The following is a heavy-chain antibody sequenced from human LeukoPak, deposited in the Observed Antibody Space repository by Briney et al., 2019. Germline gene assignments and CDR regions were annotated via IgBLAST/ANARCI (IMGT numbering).Heavy chain of an antibody. CDR2: IYYSGNI. Sequence: ETLSLTCTVSGDSITGGSFYWGWIRHSPGKRLEWIGSIYYSGNIYNNPSLKSRVTVSIDTSQNRFSLKLKSVTAADTAVYYCARGLTGGWAAVFDYWGQGTLVTVSS. J-gene: IGHJ4*02. CDR3: ARGLTGGWAAVFDY. D-gene: IGHD1-26*01. CDR1: GDSITGGSFY. V-gene: IGHV4-39*07.